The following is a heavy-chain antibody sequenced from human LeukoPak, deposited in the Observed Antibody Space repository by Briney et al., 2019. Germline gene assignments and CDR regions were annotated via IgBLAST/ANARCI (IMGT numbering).Heavy chain of an antibody. CDR2: VNPNSGNT. Sequence: ASVKVSCKASGYTFTSYDINWARQATGQGLEWMGWVNPNSGNTGYAQKFQGRVTMTRNTSISTAYMELSSLRSEDTAVYYCARAPWEVLDNFDYWGQGTLVTVSS. J-gene: IGHJ4*02. D-gene: IGHD1-26*01. CDR1: GYTFTSYD. V-gene: IGHV1-8*01. CDR3: ARAPWEVLDNFDY.